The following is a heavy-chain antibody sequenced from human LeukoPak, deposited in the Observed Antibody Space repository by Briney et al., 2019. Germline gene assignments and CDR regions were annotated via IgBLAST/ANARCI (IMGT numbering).Heavy chain of an antibody. D-gene: IGHD2-2*01. Sequence: SETLSLTCAVYGGSFSGYYWSWIRQPPGKGPEWIGEINHSGSTNYNPSLKSRVTISVDTSKNQFSLKLSSVTAADTAVYYCARKAVSCSSTSCYPASNWFDPWGQGTLVTVSS. J-gene: IGHJ5*02. CDR2: INHSGST. V-gene: IGHV4-34*01. CDR1: GGSFSGYY. CDR3: ARKAVSCSSTSCYPASNWFDP.